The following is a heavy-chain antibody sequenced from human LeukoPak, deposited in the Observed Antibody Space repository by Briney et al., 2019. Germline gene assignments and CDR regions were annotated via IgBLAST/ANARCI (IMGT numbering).Heavy chain of an antibody. CDR1: RYTFTDYY. CDR3: AGEYCSGGSCRQGSDY. V-gene: IGHV1-2*02. D-gene: IGHD2-15*01. CDR2: INPNSGDT. Sequence: ASVKVSCKASRYTFTDYYMHWVRQAPGQGLGWMGWINPNSGDTNHAQNFQGRVTLTRDTSISTAYMELSSLRSDDSAVYYCAGEYCSGGSCRQGSDYWGQGTLVTVSS. J-gene: IGHJ4*02.